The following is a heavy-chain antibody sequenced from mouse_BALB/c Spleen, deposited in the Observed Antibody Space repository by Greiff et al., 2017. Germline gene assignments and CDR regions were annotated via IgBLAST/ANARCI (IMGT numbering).Heavy chain of an antibody. CDR3: ARDGGTGYFDY. CDR2: ISDGGSYT. CDR1: GFTFSDYY. D-gene: IGHD3-3*01. V-gene: IGHV5-4*02. J-gene: IGHJ2*01. Sequence: EVKVVESGGGLVKPGGSLKLSCAASGFTFSDYYMYWVRQTPEKRLEWVATISDGGSYTYYPDSVKGRFTISRDNAKNNLYLQMSSLKSEDTAMYYCARDGGTGYFDYWGQGTTLTVSS.